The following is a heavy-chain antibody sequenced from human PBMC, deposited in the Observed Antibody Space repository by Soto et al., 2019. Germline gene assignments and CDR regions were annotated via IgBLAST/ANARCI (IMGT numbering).Heavy chain of an antibody. Sequence: QVQLVQSGAEVKKPGSSVKVSCKASGGTFSSYTISWVRQAPGQGLEWMGRIIPILGIANYAQKFQGRVTITADNSTSTAYMELSSLRSEDTAVYYCARGGTSRNWFDPWGQGTLVTVSS. CDR3: ARGGTSRNWFDP. J-gene: IGHJ5*02. D-gene: IGHD2-2*01. CDR2: IIPILGIA. V-gene: IGHV1-69*02. CDR1: GGTFSSYT.